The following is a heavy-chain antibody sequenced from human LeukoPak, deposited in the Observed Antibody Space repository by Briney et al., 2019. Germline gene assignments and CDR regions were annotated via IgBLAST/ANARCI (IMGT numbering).Heavy chain of an antibody. CDR2: IYHSGST. V-gene: IGHV4-4*02. CDR1: GFTFSSYW. J-gene: IGHJ5*02. Sequence: GSLRLSCAASGFTFSSYWMSWVRQPPGKGLEWIGEIYHSGSTNYNPSLKSRVTISVDKSKNQFSLKLSSVTAADTAVYYCARVGRWYYGSGSLNWFDPWGQGTLVTVSS. CDR3: ARVGRWYYGSGSLNWFDP. D-gene: IGHD3-10*01.